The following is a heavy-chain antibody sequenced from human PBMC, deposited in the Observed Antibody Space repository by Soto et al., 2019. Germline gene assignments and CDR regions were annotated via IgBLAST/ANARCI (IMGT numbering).Heavy chain of an antibody. V-gene: IGHV3-72*01. Sequence: PGGSLRLSCAASGFTFRNAWMNWVRQAPGKGLEWVGRSRNKANSFSTEYAASVKDRFVISRDDSQDSMYLQMNSLKTEDTAIYFCARIKSSSGRYDFDHWGQGTLVTVSS. CDR3: ARIKSSSGRYDFDH. CDR2: SRNKANSFST. J-gene: IGHJ4*02. D-gene: IGHD6-25*01. CDR1: GFTFRNAW.